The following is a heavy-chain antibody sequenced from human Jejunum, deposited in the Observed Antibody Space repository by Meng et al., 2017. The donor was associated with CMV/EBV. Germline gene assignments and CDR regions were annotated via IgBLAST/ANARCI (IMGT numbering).Heavy chain of an antibody. J-gene: IGHJ5*02. V-gene: IGHV4-31*02. CDR1: SVGILGYY. CDR3: ARVARFWNYVVDWCDP. Sequence: SVGILGYYRICGRQQPREGVVWCGDSYYTVLTYYNPSRKCRVTITVNTSKYQCSLKLSSVTAADTAVYYCARVARFWNYVVDWCDPWGQGTLVTVSS. D-gene: IGHD1-7*01. CDR2: SYYTVLT.